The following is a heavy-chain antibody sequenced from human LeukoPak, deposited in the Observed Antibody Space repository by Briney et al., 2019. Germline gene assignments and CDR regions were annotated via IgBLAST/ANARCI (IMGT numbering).Heavy chain of an antibody. D-gene: IGHD3-3*01. CDR2: IYYSGST. V-gene: IGHV4-30-4*01. Sequence: PSETLSLTCTVSGGSISSGDYYWSWIRQPPGKGLEWIGYIYYSGSTYYNPSLKSRVTISVDTSKNQFSLKLSSVTAADTAVYYCARLYYDFWRSTNWFDPWGQGTLVTVSS. J-gene: IGHJ5*02. CDR3: ARLYYDFWRSTNWFDP. CDR1: GGSISSGDYY.